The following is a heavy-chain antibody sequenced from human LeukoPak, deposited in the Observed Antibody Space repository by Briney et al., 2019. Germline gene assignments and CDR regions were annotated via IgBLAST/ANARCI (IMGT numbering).Heavy chain of an antibody. Sequence: GGSLRLSCAASGFTFSNAWMSWVRQAPGKGLEWVGRIKSKTDGGTTDYAAPVKGRFTISRDDSKNTLYLQMNSLKTEDTAVYYCTTDWVSSGSLVDYWGQGTLVTVSS. CDR1: GFTFSNAW. D-gene: IGHD3-22*01. CDR2: IKSKTDGGTT. J-gene: IGHJ4*02. V-gene: IGHV3-15*01. CDR3: TTDWVSSGSLVDY.